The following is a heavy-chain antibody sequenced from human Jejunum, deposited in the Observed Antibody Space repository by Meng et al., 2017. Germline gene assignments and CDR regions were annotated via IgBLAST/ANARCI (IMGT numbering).Heavy chain of an antibody. Sequence: QVQLEASGPGLVKPSQTLSLTCTVSGGSLRTGAYYWSWIRQHPGKGLEWIGYIYYTGSTFYNPSLKRRVSISLETSKNQFSLKVTSVTAADTAFYYCARLGITETIGGFDPWGQGILVTVSS. J-gene: IGHJ5*02. CDR1: GGSLRTGAYY. D-gene: IGHD1-7*01. V-gene: IGHV4-31*03. CDR3: ARLGITETIGGFDP. CDR2: IYYTGST.